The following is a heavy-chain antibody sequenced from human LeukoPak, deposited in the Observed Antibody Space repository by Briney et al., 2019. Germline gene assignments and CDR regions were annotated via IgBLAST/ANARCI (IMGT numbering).Heavy chain of an antibody. V-gene: IGHV3-9*01. Sequence: GGSLRLSCAASGFTFDDYAMHWVRQAPGKGLERVSGISWNSGSIGYADSVKGRFTISRDDAKNSLYLQMNSLRAEDTALYYCAKQKSSSWYAPLDYWGQGTLVTVSS. CDR2: ISWNSGSI. J-gene: IGHJ4*02. D-gene: IGHD6-13*01. CDR3: AKQKSSSWYAPLDY. CDR1: GFTFDDYA.